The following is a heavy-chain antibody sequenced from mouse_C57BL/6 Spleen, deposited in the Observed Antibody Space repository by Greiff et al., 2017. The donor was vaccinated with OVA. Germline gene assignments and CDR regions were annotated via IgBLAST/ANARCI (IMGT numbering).Heavy chain of an antibody. D-gene: IGHD1-1*01. J-gene: IGHJ2*01. CDR1: GYTFTSYW. CDR3: ARGGTVVATGDY. CDR2: INPSNGGT. Sequence: QVQLQQPGTELVKPGASVKLSCKASGYTFTSYWMHWVKQRPGQGLEWIGNINPSNGGTNYNEKFKSKATLTVDTSSSTAYMQLSSLTSEDSAGYYCARGGTVVATGDYWGQGTTLTVSS. V-gene: IGHV1-53*01.